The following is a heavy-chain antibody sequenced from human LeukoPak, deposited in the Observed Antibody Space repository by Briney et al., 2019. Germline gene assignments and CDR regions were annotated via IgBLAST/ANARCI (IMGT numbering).Heavy chain of an antibody. CDR3: ARDRGWNTFDY. V-gene: IGHV3-7*01. CDR1: GFTFSNSW. CDR2: IKQDGSEK. D-gene: IGHD1/OR15-1a*01. J-gene: IGHJ4*02. Sequence: GGSLRLSCAASGFTFSNSWMSWVRQAPGKGLEWVVNIKQDGSEKNYVDSVKGRFTISRDNAKKSLFLQMNSLRAEDTAVYYCARDRGWNTFDYWGQGTLVTVSS.